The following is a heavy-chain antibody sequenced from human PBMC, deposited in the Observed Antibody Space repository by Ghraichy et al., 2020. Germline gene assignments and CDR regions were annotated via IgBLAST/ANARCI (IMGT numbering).Heavy chain of an antibody. D-gene: IGHD6-25*01. CDR3: TTDLPIRLRRHYYYGMDV. V-gene: IGHV3-15*01. CDR1: GFTFSNAW. CDR2: IKSKTDGGTT. J-gene: IGHJ6*02. Sequence: GGSLRLSCAASGFTFSNAWMSWVRQAPGKGLEWVGRIKSKTDGGTTDYAAPVKGRFTISRDDSKNTLYLQMNSLKTEDTAVYYCTTDLPIRLRRHYYYGMDVWGQGTTVTVSS.